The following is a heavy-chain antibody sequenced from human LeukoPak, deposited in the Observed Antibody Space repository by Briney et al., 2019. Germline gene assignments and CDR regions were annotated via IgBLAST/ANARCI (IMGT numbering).Heavy chain of an antibody. D-gene: IGHD6-19*01. CDR1: GGSLSSSSYY. J-gene: IGHJ4*02. CDR2: IYYSGST. V-gene: IGHV4-39*07. Sequence: SETLSLTCTVSGGSLSSSSYYWGWLRQPPGKGLEWIGSIYYSGSTYYNPSLKSRVTISVDTSKNQFSLKLSSVTAADTAVYYCARGIAVAGKGPFDYWGQGTLVTVSS. CDR3: ARGIAVAGKGPFDY.